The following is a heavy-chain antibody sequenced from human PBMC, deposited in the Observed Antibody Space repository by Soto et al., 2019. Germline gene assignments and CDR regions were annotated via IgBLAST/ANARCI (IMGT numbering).Heavy chain of an antibody. CDR1: GGSINNSSFY. D-gene: IGHD3-10*01. Sequence: QLQLQESGPGLVKPSETLSLTCTVSGGSINNSSFYWGWVRQPPGKRLEWIGSIYYSGSAYYNPSPNSRLTISVDTSKNQFSLNLSSVPAADTAVYFCARRPLVRGIIPYYFDSWGQGTLVTVSS. CDR2: IYYSGSA. CDR3: ARRPLVRGIIPYYFDS. V-gene: IGHV4-39*01. J-gene: IGHJ4*02.